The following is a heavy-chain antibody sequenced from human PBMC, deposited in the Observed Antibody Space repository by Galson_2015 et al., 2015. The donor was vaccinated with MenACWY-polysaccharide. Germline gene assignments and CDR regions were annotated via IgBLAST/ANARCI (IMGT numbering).Heavy chain of an antibody. V-gene: IGHV3-30*18. J-gene: IGHJ4*02. D-gene: IGHD5-12*01. CDR3: AKGQGADIVATMAF. CDR2: ISYDGSNK. CDR1: GFTFSSYG. Sequence: SLRLSCAASGFTFSSYGMHWVRQAPGKGLEWVAVISYDGSNKYYADSVKGRFTISRDNSKNTLYLQMNSLRAEDTAVYYCAKGQGADIVATMAFWGQGTLVTVSS.